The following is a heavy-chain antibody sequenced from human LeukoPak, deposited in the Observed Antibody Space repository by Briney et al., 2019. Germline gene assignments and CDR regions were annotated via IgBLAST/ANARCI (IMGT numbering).Heavy chain of an antibody. D-gene: IGHD1-14*01. V-gene: IGHV5-51*01. J-gene: IGHJ3*02. Sequence: GESLKISCKASGYTFTNYWIGWVRQMPGKGLEWMGIIYPGDSDTRYSPSFQGQVTISADKSISTAYLQWSSLKASDTAMYYCARRGTGPSDAFDIWGQGTMVTVSS. CDR3: ARRGTGPSDAFDI. CDR2: IYPGDSDT. CDR1: GYTFTNYW.